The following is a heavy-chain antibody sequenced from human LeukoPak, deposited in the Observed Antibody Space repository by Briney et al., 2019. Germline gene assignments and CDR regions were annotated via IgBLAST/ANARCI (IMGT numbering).Heavy chain of an antibody. CDR3: APLPNCSSTSCWTDYYYYYMDV. CDR2: IYYSGST. J-gene: IGHJ6*03. D-gene: IGHD2-2*01. Sequence: SETLSLTCTVSGGSISSSSYYWGWIRQPPGKGLEWIGSIYYSGSTYYNPSLKSRVTISVDTSKNQFSLKLSSVTAADTAVYYCAPLPNCSSTSCWTDYYYYYMDVWGKGTTVTVSS. CDR1: GGSISSSSYY. V-gene: IGHV4-39*01.